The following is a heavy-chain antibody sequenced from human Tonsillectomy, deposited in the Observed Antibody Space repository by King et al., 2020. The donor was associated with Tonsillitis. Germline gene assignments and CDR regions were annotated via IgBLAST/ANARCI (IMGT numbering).Heavy chain of an antibody. Sequence: QLVQSGSELKKPGASVKVSCKASGSTFTSYAMNWVRQAPGQGLEWMGWINTNTGNPTYAQGFTGRFVFSLDTSVTTAYLQISSLKAEDTAVYYSAREFKRDCSSTSCHFLYWGQGTLVTVSS. CDR2: INTNTGNP. V-gene: IGHV7-4-1*02. J-gene: IGHJ4*02. CDR1: GSTFTSYA. CDR3: AREFKRDCSSTSCHFLY. D-gene: IGHD2-2*01.